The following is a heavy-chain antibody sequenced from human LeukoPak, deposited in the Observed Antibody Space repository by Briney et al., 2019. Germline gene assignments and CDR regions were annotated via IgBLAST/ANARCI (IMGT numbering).Heavy chain of an antibody. J-gene: IGHJ4*02. V-gene: IGHV4-59*12. CDR1: GGSISSYY. Sequence: SETLSLTCTVSGGSISSYYWSWIRQPPGKGLEFGYIYYSGSTNYNPSLKSRVTISVDTSKNQFSLKLSSVTAADTAVYYCARRRGYSYVFDYWGQGTLVTVSS. CDR3: ARRRGYSYVFDY. CDR2: IYYSGST. D-gene: IGHD5-18*01.